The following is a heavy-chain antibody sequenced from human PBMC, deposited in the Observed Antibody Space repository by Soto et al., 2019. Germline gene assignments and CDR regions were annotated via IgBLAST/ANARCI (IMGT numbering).Heavy chain of an antibody. Sequence: QVQLVQSGAEVKKPGSSVKVSCTASGGTFSSYTISWVRQAPGQGLEWMGRIIPILGIANYAQKFQGRVTITADKSTSTAYMELSSLRSEDTAVYYCARGLGSGYYFDYWGQGTLVAVSS. V-gene: IGHV1-69*02. CDR2: IIPILGIA. D-gene: IGHD5-12*01. J-gene: IGHJ4*02. CDR1: GGTFSSYT. CDR3: ARGLGSGYYFDY.